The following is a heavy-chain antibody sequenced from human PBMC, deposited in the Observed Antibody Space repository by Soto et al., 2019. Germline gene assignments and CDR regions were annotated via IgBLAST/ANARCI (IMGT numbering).Heavy chain of an antibody. D-gene: IGHD3-3*02. Sequence: VGSLRLSCAASGFTFSSYSMNWVRQAPGKGLEWVSSISSSSSYIYYADSVKGRFTISRDNAKNSLYLQMNSLRAEDTAVYYCAREHISSDAFDIWGQGTMVTVSS. CDR2: ISSSSSYI. J-gene: IGHJ3*02. CDR3: AREHISSDAFDI. CDR1: GFTFSSYS. V-gene: IGHV3-21*01.